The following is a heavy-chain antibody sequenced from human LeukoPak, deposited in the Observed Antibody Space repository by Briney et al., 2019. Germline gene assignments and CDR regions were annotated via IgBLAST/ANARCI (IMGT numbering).Heavy chain of an antibody. CDR3: ARGGGYCRGGSCYQPLAL. Sequence: GGPLRLSCATSKFTFEDYGMSWVRQGPGKGLEWVSDINWNGGNTDYADSVKGRFTISRDNAKKFLYLQMNSLRAEDTALYDCARGGGYCRGGSCYQPLALWGRGTLVTVSS. J-gene: IGHJ2*01. CDR1: KFTFEDYG. D-gene: IGHD2-15*01. CDR2: INWNGGNT. V-gene: IGHV3-20*01.